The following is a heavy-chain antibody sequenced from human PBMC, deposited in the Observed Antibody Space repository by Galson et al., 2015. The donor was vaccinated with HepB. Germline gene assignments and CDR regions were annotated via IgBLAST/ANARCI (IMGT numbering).Heavy chain of an antibody. CDR3: TRDFMGEGAFDI. CDR1: KFTFSTYA. V-gene: IGHV3-30*04. CDR2: ISYDGSDK. D-gene: IGHD1-26*01. Sequence: SLRLSCAASKFTFSTYAMHWVRQAPGKGLEWVALISYDGSDKYWADSVEGRFTISRDNSKNTLSLQMNNLRPEDTAVYYCTRDFMGEGAFDIWGQGTMVTVSS. J-gene: IGHJ3*02.